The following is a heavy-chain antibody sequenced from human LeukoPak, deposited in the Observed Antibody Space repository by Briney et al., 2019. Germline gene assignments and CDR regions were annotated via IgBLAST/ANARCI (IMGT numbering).Heavy chain of an antibody. CDR2: INPNNGGT. D-gene: IGHD3-22*01. CDR3: AMSHDYYDSSGYYYFDY. CDR1: GYTFTGYY. J-gene: IGHJ4*02. V-gene: IGHV1-2*02. Sequence: ASVKVSCKASGYTFTGYYMHWVRQAPGQGLAWMGWINPNNGGTNYAQKFQGRVTMTRDTSISTAYMELSRLRSDDTAVYYCAMSHDYYDSSGYYYFDYRGQGTLVTVSS.